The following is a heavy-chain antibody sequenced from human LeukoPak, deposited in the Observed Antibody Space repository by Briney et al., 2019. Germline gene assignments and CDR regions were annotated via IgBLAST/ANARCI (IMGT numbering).Heavy chain of an antibody. CDR3: ARDNRLLWFPRVNPFDY. J-gene: IGHJ4*02. D-gene: IGHD3-10*01. CDR1: GYTFTSYA. V-gene: IGHV7-4-1*02. Sequence: ASVKVSCKASGYTFTSYAMNWVRQAPGQGLEWMGWINTNTGNPTYAQGFTGRFVFSLGTSVSTAYLQISSLKAEDTAVYYCARDNRLLWFPRVNPFDYWGQGTLVTVSS. CDR2: INTNTGNP.